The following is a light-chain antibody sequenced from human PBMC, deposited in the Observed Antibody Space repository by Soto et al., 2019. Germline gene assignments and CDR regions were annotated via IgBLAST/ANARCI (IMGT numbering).Light chain of an antibody. CDR3: QHYNNWPPRT. CDR2: SAS. CDR1: QSISVN. Sequence: EIVMTQSPATLSVSPGERATLSCRASQSISVNLAWYQQKPGQAPRLLIYSASTRATGIPARFSGSGSGTEFTLTISGLQSEDFAVYYCQHYNNWPPRTFGQGTKVEIK. J-gene: IGKJ1*01. V-gene: IGKV3-15*01.